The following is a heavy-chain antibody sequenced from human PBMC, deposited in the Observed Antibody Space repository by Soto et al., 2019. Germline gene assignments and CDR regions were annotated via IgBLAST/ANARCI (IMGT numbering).Heavy chain of an antibody. Sequence: PSETLSLTCSIFGGSMSGYHWNWIRQTPGNGVELIGYFHKICSPTYGSSVKSRVTMSLYRSERQSSLRLTSVTAAYTAVYCCARDPVDGYAFFDSWGQGVMVTVSS. CDR1: GGSMSGYH. D-gene: IGHD5-12*01. J-gene: IGHJ5*02. CDR3: ARDPVDGYAFFDS. V-gene: IGHV4-59*01. CDR2: FHKICSP.